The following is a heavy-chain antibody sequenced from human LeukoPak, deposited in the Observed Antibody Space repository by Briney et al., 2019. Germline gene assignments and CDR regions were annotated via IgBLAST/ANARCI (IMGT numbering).Heavy chain of an antibody. J-gene: IGHJ3*02. V-gene: IGHV4-61*02. CDR3: ARGRRYGAFDI. Sequence: SETLPLTCTVSGGSISSGSYYWSWIRQPAGKGLEWIGRIYTSGSTHYNPSLKSRVTISVDTAKNQFSLKLSSVTAADTAVYYCARGRRYGAFDIWGQGTMVTVSS. CDR1: GGSISSGSYY. D-gene: IGHD1-14*01. CDR2: IYTSGST.